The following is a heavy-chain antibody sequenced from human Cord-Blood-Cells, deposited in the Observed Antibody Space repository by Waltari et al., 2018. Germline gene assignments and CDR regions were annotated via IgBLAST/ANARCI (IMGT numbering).Heavy chain of an antibody. CDR2: IWYDGSNK. CDR1: GFTFSSYG. V-gene: IGHV3-33*01. J-gene: IGHJ4*02. D-gene: IGHD3-10*01. Sequence: QVQLVESGGGVVQPGRSLRLSCAASGFTFSSYGMHWVRQAPGKGLEWVAVIWYDGSNKYYADSVKGRFTISRDNSKNTLYLQMNSLRAEDTAVYYCARDTTNDYYGSGLFDYWGQGTLVTVSS. CDR3: ARDTTNDYYGSGLFDY.